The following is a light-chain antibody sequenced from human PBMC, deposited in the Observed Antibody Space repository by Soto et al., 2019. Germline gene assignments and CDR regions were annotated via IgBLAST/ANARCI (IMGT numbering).Light chain of an antibody. Sequence: EIVWPQSPGTLSLSPGGRATLSCGASQSVRSYLAWFQQKSGQAPRLSGSGSGTDFTLTISRLEPEDFAVYYCQQYNNWPPITFGQGTRLEIK. CDR1: QSVRSY. CDR3: QQYNNWPPIT. V-gene: IGKV3-11*01. J-gene: IGKJ5*01.